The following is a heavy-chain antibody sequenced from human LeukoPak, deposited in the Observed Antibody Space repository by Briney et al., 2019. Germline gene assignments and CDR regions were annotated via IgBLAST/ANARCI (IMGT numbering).Heavy chain of an antibody. D-gene: IGHD5-18*01. CDR2: VYYSGST. Sequence: SETLSLTCAVYGGSFSSYYWGWIRQPPGKGLEWIGSVYYSGSTYYTPSLESRVTISLDTSKSQFSLKVTSVTAADTAVYYCARARGYSYEYYFDYWGRGTLVTFSS. V-gene: IGHV4-39*07. CDR3: ARARGYSYEYYFDY. CDR1: GGSFSSYY. J-gene: IGHJ4*02.